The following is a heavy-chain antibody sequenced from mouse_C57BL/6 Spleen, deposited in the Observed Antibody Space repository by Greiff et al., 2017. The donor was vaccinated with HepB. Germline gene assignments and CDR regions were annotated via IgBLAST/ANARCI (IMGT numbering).Heavy chain of an antibody. J-gene: IGHJ3*01. D-gene: IGHD1-1*01. CDR2: IDPSGSYT. CDR1: GYTFTSYG. Sequence: LVESGAELARPGASVKLSCKASGYTFTSYGISWVKQRTGQGLEWIGRIDPSGSYTNYNQKFKGKATLTVDTSSSTAYMQHSSLTSEDSAVYDSARRIDYGSAFAYWGQGTLVTVSA. CDR3: ARRIDYGSAFAY. V-gene: IGHV1-81*01.